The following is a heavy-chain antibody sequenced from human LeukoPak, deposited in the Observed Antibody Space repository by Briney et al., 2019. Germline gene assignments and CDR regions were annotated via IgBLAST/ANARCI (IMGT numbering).Heavy chain of an antibody. V-gene: IGHV4-34*01. CDR3: ARGLKLWKFDY. J-gene: IGHJ4*02. CDR1: GGSISSYY. D-gene: IGHD5-18*01. CDR2: INHSGST. Sequence: KSSETLSLTCTVSGGSISSYYWSWIRQPAGKGLEWIGEINHSGSTNYNPSLKSRVTISVDTSKNQFSLKLSSVTAADTAVYYCARGLKLWKFDYWGQGTLVTVSS.